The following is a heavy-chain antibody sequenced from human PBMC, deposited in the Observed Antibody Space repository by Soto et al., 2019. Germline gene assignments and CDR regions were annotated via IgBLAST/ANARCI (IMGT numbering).Heavy chain of an antibody. Sequence: QVQLQESGPGLVKPSETVSLICTVSGDSISGYYWSWIPQPAGKGLEWIGRIYSSGNANYNPSLKSRVSMSVDMSKNQFSLKVTSVTAADTAMYYCARGDVFDLWGQGTKVTVSS. CDR2: IYSSGNA. CDR3: ARGDVFDL. CDR1: GDSISGYY. J-gene: IGHJ3*01. V-gene: IGHV4-4*07.